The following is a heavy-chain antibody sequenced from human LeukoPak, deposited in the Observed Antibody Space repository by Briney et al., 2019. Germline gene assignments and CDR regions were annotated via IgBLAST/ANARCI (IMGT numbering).Heavy chain of an antibody. CDR2: IRDSGNST. D-gene: IGHD3-3*01. CDR1: GFTLSSYA. CDR3: AKVSNYDFWSGYFPFDY. J-gene: IGHJ4*02. V-gene: IGHV3-23*01. Sequence: GASLRLSCVASGFTLSSYAMSWVRQAPGKGLEWVSTIRDSGNSTYYADSVKGRFTISRDNSKNTLYLQMNSLRAEDTAVYYCAKVSNYDFWSGYFPFDYWGQGTLVTVSS.